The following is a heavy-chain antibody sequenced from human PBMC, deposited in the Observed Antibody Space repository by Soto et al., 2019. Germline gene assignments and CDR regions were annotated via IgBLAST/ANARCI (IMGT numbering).Heavy chain of an antibody. CDR3: AKVDDFWSGRPDY. D-gene: IGHD3-3*01. Sequence: GGSLRLSCAASGFTFSSYAMSWVRQAPGKGLEWVSAISGSVGSTYYADSVKGRFTISRDNSKNTLYLQMNSLRAEDTAVYYCAKVDDFWSGRPDYWGQGTLVTVPS. V-gene: IGHV3-23*01. CDR1: GFTFSSYA. J-gene: IGHJ4*02. CDR2: ISGSVGST.